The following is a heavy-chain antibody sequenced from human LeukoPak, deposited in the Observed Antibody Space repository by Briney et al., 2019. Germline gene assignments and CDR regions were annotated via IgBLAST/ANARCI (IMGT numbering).Heavy chain of an antibody. CDR3: TGGDFWSGYYATGDDAFDI. V-gene: IGHV3-11*04. CDR2: ISSSGSTT. CDR1: GFTFSDYY. J-gene: IGHJ3*02. Sequence: GGSLRLSCAASGFTFSDYYMSWIRQAPGKGLEWVSYISSSGSTTYYADSVKGRFTISRDNAKNSLYLQMNSLRAEDTAVYYCTGGDFWSGYYATGDDAFDIWGQGTMVTVSS. D-gene: IGHD3-3*01.